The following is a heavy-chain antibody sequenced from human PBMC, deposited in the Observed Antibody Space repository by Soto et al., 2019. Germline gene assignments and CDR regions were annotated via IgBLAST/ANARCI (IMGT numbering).Heavy chain of an antibody. CDR3: ARDLDGSGSYYTDF. D-gene: IGHD3-10*01. CDR2: ISGFNGKT. V-gene: IGHV1-18*04. J-gene: IGHJ4*02. CDR1: GYTFTGYY. Sequence: QVQLVQSGAEVKKPGASVKVSCKASGYTFTGYYMHWVRQAPGQGPEWMGWISGFNGKTNYAQKLQGRVTMTTDTSTTTAYMEVRSLTSDDTAVYYCARDLDGSGSYYTDFWGQGTLVTVSS.